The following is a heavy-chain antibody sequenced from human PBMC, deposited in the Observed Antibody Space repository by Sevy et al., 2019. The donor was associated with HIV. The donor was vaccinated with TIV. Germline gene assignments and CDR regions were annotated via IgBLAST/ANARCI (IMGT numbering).Heavy chain of an antibody. Sequence: GGSLRLSCAASGFTFDDYTMNWVRQAPGKGLEWVSGISWSSGNIAYAESVEGRFTISRDNAKNYLYLQMNSLRVEDTALYYCVKDRSGSYSFDYWGQGTLVTVSS. V-gene: IGHV3-9*01. CDR2: ISWSSGNI. CDR3: VKDRSGSYSFDY. CDR1: GFTFDDYT. J-gene: IGHJ4*02. D-gene: IGHD1-26*01.